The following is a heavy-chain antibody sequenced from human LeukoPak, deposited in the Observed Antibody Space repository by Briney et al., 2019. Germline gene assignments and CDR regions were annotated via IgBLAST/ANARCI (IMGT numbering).Heavy chain of an antibody. D-gene: IGHD3-22*01. CDR1: GYSFTSYW. Sequence: GESLKISCKGSGYSFTSYWIGWVRQMPGKGLEWMGIIYPGDSDTRYSPSFQGQVSISADNSISTAYLQWSSLKASDTAMYYCARLAAGNYYDSSGENWFDRWGQGTLVTVSS. J-gene: IGHJ5*02. V-gene: IGHV5-51*01. CDR2: IYPGDSDT. CDR3: ARLAAGNYYDSSGENWFDR.